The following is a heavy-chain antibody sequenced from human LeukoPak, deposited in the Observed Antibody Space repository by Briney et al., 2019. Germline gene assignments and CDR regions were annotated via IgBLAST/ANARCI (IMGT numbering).Heavy chain of an antibody. Sequence: ASETLSLTCTVSGGSISTYYWSWIRQPPGKGLEWIGYIYYSGSTNYNPSLKSRVTISVDTSKNQFSLKLSSVTAADTAVYYCARTTEAHSWGTRYYDYYMDVWGKGTTVTVSS. J-gene: IGHJ6*03. CDR1: GGSISTYY. CDR2: IYYSGST. V-gene: IGHV4-59*01. CDR3: ARTTEAHSWGTRYYDYYMDV. D-gene: IGHD6-13*01.